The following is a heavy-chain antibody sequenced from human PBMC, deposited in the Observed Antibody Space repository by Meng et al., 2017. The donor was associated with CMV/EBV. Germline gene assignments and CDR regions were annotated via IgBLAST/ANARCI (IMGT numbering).Heavy chain of an antibody. Sequence: LSLTCAASGFTFSSYSMNWVRQAPGKGLEWVSSISSSSSYIYYADSVKGRFTISRDNAKNSLYLQMNSLRAEDTAVYYCAIGVTGRYCSSTSCYEDYWGQGTRVTVSS. V-gene: IGHV3-21*01. J-gene: IGHJ4*02. D-gene: IGHD2-2*01. CDR1: GFTFSSYS. CDR3: AIGVTGRYCSSTSCYEDY. CDR2: ISSSSSYI.